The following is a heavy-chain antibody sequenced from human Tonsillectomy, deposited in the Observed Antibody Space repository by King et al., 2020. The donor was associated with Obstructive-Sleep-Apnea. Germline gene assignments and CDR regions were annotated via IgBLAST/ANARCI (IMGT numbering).Heavy chain of an antibody. J-gene: IGHJ4*02. CDR1: GGSINSGDYY. CDR2: IYHSGST. Sequence: QVQLQESGPGLVKPSQTLSLTCTVSGGSINSGDYYWTWIRQPPGKGLEWIGFIYHSGSTYFNPSLRSRVTVSIDTSRNQFSLNLNSVTAADTAVYFCARWRGGSGNIDYWGQGILVTVSS. V-gene: IGHV4-30-4*01. D-gene: IGHD3-10*01. CDR3: ARWRGGSGNIDY.